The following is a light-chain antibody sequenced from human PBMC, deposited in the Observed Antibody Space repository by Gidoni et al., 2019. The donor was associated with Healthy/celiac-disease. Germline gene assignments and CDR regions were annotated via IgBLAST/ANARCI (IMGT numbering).Light chain of an antibody. CDR1: QSVSSY. Sequence: EIVLTQSPATLSLSPGERATLSCRASQSVSSYLAWYQQKPGQAPRLLIYDASNRATGIPARLSGSGSGTDFTLTISSLEPEDFAVYYCQQRSNWPPGATFGGGTKVEIK. J-gene: IGKJ4*01. CDR3: QQRSNWPPGAT. V-gene: IGKV3-11*01. CDR2: DAS.